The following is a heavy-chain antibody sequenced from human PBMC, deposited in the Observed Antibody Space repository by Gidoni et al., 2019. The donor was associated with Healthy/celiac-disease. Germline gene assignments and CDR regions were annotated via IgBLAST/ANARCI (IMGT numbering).Heavy chain of an antibody. J-gene: IGHJ4*02. CDR3: ARDGDYDFWSGYYPHFDY. CDR2: ISSSSSYI. V-gene: IGHV3-21*01. CDR1: GFSFSSYS. Sequence: EVQLVESGGGLVKPGGSLRLSCAASGFSFSSYSMNWVRQAPGKGLEWVSSISSSSSYIYYADSVKGRFTISRDNAKNSLYLQMNSLRAEDTAVYYCARDGDYDFWSGYYPHFDYWGQGTLVTVSS. D-gene: IGHD3-3*01.